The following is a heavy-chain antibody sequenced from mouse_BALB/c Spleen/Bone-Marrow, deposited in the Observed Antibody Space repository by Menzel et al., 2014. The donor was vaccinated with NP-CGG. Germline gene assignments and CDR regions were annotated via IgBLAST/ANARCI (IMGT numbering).Heavy chain of an antibody. D-gene: IGHD2-4*01. Sequence: EVQRGECGAELVKPGASVKLSCTAYGFNIKDTYMHWEKQRPEQGLEWLGRVDPENGNTNYDPKFQDKATITADTSSNTAYLQLSSLTSEDTAVYYCARFPYDYGGGDYWGQGTTLTVSS. J-gene: IGHJ2*01. CDR2: VDPENGNT. V-gene: IGHV14-3*02. CDR3: ARFPYDYGGGDY. CDR1: GFNIKDTY.